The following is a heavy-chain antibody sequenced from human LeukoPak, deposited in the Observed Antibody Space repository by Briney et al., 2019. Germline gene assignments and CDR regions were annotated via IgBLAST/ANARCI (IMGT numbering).Heavy chain of an antibody. CDR2: MGTAGDT. V-gene: IGHV3-13*04. Sequence: GGSLRLSCAASGFTFSSYDMHWVRQATGKGLEWVSTMGTAGDTSYSGSVKGRFTISRENAKNALYLQMNSLRAGDTAVYYCARATVGLDYWGQGTLVTVSS. D-gene: IGHD2-15*01. CDR3: ARATVGLDY. J-gene: IGHJ4*02. CDR1: GFTFSSYD.